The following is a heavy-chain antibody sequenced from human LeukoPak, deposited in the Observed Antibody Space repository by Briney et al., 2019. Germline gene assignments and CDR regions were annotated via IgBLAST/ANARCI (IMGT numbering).Heavy chain of an antibody. CDR3: ARHSAVTTFALHY. CDR1: GGSISSSSYY. CDR2: IYYSGST. D-gene: IGHD4-11*01. J-gene: IGHJ4*02. Sequence: SETLSLTCTVSGGSISSSSYYWGWIRQPPGKGLEWSGSIYYSGSTYYNPSLKSRVTISVDTSKNQFSLKLSSVTAADTAVYYCARHSAVTTFALHYWGQGTLVTVSA. V-gene: IGHV4-39*01.